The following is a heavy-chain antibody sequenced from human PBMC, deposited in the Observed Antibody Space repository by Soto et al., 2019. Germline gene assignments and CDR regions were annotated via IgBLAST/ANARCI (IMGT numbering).Heavy chain of an antibody. CDR2: IIPIFGTA. CDR3: ASQRGYYYGMDV. J-gene: IGHJ6*02. CDR1: GGTFSSYT. Sequence: SVKVSCKASGGTFSSYTISWVRQAPGPGLEWMGGIIPIFGTADHAQKFQGSVTITADASTSTAYMELSSLRSEDTAVYYCASQRGYYYGMDVWGQGTTVTVSS. V-gene: IGHV1-69*13. D-gene: IGHD3-3*01.